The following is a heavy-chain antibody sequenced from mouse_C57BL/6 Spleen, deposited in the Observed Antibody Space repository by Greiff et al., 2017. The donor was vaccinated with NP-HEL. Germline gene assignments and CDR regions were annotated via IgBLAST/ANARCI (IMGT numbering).Heavy chain of an antibody. CDR3: AIQVYGYDYDGFDY. CDR1: GFNIKDYY. Sequence: VQLQQSGAELVKPGASVKLSCTASGFNIKDYYMHWVKQRPEQGLEWIGRIDPEDGDTKYAPKFQGKATITADPSSNTAYLQLSILPSEYTAVYYCAIQVYGYDYDGFDYWGQGTSLTVSS. J-gene: IGHJ2*02. D-gene: IGHD2-4*01. CDR2: IDPEDGDT. V-gene: IGHV14-2*01.